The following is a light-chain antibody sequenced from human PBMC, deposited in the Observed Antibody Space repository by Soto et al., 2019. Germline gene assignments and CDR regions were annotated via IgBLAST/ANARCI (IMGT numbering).Light chain of an antibody. Sequence: QSVLTQPASLSGPPGQSITIACTGTNRDVGSYSYVSWYQQHPGKAPKLMIYDVSNRPSGVSNRFSGSKSGNTASLTISGLQAEDEADYYCCSYAGTTTYVFGTGTKVTVL. V-gene: IGLV2-14*03. CDR1: NRDVGSYSY. CDR3: CSYAGTTTYV. CDR2: DVS. J-gene: IGLJ1*01.